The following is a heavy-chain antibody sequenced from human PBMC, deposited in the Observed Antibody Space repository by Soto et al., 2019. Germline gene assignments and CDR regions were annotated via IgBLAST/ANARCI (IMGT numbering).Heavy chain of an antibody. Sequence: QVQLQESGPGLVKPSETLSLTCTVAGGSISSYYWSWIRQPPGKGLEWIGYIYYSGSTNYNPSLKSRVTISVDTSKNQFSLKLSSVTAADTAVYYCARAYCDYVFDFWGQGTLVTVSS. CDR2: IYYSGST. CDR3: ARAYCDYVFDF. J-gene: IGHJ4*02. V-gene: IGHV4-59*01. D-gene: IGHD4-17*01. CDR1: GGSISSYY.